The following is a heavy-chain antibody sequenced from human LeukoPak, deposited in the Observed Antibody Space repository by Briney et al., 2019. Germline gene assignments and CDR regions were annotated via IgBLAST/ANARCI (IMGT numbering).Heavy chain of an antibody. D-gene: IGHD6-13*01. V-gene: IGHV3-48*01. CDR1: GFTFSSYS. J-gene: IGHJ3*02. CDR3: ARSLGGAAAGRAFDI. Sequence: GSLRLSCAASGFTFSSYSMNWVRQAPGKGLEWVSYISSSSSTIYYADSVKGRFTISRDNAKNSLYLQMNSLRAEDTAVYYCARSLGGAAAGRAFDIWGQGTMVTVSS. CDR2: ISSSSSTI.